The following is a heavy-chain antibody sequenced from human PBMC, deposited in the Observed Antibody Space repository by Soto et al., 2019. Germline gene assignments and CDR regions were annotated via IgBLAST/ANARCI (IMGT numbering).Heavy chain of an antibody. D-gene: IGHD4-17*01. CDR3: ARNDDYGVTRYYYYGMDV. V-gene: IGHV3-21*01. J-gene: IGHJ6*02. Sequence: GGSLRLSCAASGFTFSSYSMNWVRQAPGKGLEWVSSISSSSSYIYYADSVKGRFTISRENAKNSLYLQMNSLRAEDTAVYYCARNDDYGVTRYYYYGMDVWGQGTTVTVSS. CDR1: GFTFSSYS. CDR2: ISSSSSYI.